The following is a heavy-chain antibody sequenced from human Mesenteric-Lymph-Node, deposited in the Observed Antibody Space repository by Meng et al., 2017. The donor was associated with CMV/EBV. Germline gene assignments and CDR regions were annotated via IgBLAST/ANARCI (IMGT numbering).Heavy chain of an antibody. V-gene: IGHV4-59*08. CDR1: NGSISTYY. Sequence: SETLSLTCAVSNGSISTYYWSWIRRPPGKGLEWIGYFYYTGSTNYNPSLKSRVTISAHTSNNQLSLKLSSVTAADTAVYYCAAENYDFWSGSSFDYWGQGTLVTVSS. J-gene: IGHJ4*02. D-gene: IGHD3-3*01. CDR2: FYYTGST. CDR3: AAENYDFWSGSSFDY.